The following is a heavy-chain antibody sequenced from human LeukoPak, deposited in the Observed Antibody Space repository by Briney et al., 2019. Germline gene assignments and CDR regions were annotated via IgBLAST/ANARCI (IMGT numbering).Heavy chain of an antibody. J-gene: IGHJ5*02. CDR1: GYTFTGYY. D-gene: IGHD3-22*01. V-gene: IGHV1-2*02. Sequence: ASVKVSCKASGYTFTGYYMHWVRQAPGQGLEWMGWINPNSGGTNYAQKFQGRVTMTRDTSIGTAYMELSRLRSDDTAVYYCARETSDYYDSSGYYLNWFDPWGQGTLVTVSS. CDR2: INPNSGGT. CDR3: ARETSDYYDSSGYYLNWFDP.